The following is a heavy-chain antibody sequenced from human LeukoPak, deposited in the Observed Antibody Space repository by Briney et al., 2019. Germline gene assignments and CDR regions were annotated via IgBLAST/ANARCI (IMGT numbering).Heavy chain of an antibody. CDR1: GFTFSSYG. CDR2: ISYDGSNK. V-gene: IGHV3-30*18. D-gene: IGHD4-23*01. CDR3: AKDRSGTVAGMDV. Sequence: GGSLRLSCAASGFTFSSYGMHWVRQAPGKGLEWVAVISYDGSNKYYADSVKGRFTISRDNSKNTLYLQMNSLRAEDTAVYYCAKDRSGTVAGMDVWGQGTTVTVSS. J-gene: IGHJ6*02.